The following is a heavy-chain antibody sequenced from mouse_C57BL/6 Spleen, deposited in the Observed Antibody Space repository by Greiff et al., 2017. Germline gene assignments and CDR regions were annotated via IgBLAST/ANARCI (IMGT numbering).Heavy chain of an antibody. V-gene: IGHV5-17*01. CDR1: GFTFSDYG. CDR3: ARGGPYAMDY. Sequence: DVKLVESGGGLVKPGGSLKLSCAASGFTFSDYGMHWVRQAPEKGLEWVAYISSGSSTIYYAYTVKGRFTISRDNAKNTLFLQMTSRWSEETAMYYCARGGPYAMDYWGQGTSVTVSS. CDR2: ISSGSSTI. D-gene: IGHD3-3*01. J-gene: IGHJ4*01.